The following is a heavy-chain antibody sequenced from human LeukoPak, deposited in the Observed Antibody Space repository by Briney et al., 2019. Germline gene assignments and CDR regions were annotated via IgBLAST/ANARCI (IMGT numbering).Heavy chain of an antibody. Sequence: ASVKVSCKASGYTFISYDINWVRQATGQGLEWMGWMNPNSGNTGYAQKFQGRVTITRNTSISTAYMELSRLRSDDTAVYYCARGLTWDIVVVPAAGEDWFDPWGQGTLVTVSS. CDR1: GYTFISYD. CDR3: ARGLTWDIVVVPAAGEDWFDP. V-gene: IGHV1-8*01. D-gene: IGHD2-2*01. CDR2: MNPNSGNT. J-gene: IGHJ5*02.